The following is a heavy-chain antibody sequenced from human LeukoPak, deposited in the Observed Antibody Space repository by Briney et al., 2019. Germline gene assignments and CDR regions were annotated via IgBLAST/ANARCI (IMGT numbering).Heavy chain of an antibody. J-gene: IGHJ1*01. CDR2: INHSGST. CDR1: GGSFSGYY. Sequence: ASETLSLTCAVYGGSFSGYYWSWIRQPPGKGLEWIGEINHSGSTNYNPSLKSRVTISVDTSKNQFSLKLSSVTAADTAVYYCARGQQHLYFQHWGQGTLVTVSS. CDR3: ARGQQHLYFQH. D-gene: IGHD6-13*01. V-gene: IGHV4-34*01.